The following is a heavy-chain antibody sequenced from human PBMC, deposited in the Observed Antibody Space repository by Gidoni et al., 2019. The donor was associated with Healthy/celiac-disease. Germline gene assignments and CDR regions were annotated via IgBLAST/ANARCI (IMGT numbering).Heavy chain of an antibody. Sequence: QVQLVESGGGVVQPGRSLRLSCAASGFTFSSYGMHWVRQAPGKGLEWVAVISYDGSNKYYADSVKGRFTISRDNSKNTLYLQMNSLRAEDTAVYYCAKDPSGGAARPRGAFDIWGQGTMVTVSS. D-gene: IGHD6-6*01. J-gene: IGHJ3*02. CDR3: AKDPSGGAARPRGAFDI. CDR1: GFTFSSYG. CDR2: ISYDGSNK. V-gene: IGHV3-30*18.